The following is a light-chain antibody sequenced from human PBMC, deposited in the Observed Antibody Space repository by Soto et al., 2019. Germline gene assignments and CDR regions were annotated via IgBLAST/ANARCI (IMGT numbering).Light chain of an antibody. Sequence: SYELTQPPSVSVSLGQMARITCSGEALPKKYAYWYQQKPGQFPVLVINKDSERPSGIPERFSGSSSGTIVTLTISGVQAEDEADYYCLSADSSGTYRVFGGGTKLTVL. CDR3: LSADSSGTYRV. CDR2: KDS. CDR1: ALPKKY. V-gene: IGLV3-16*01. J-gene: IGLJ2*01.